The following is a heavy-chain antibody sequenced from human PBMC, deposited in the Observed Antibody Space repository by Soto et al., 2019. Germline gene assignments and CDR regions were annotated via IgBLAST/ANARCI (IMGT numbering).Heavy chain of an antibody. J-gene: IGHJ5*02. Sequence: QVQLQESGPGLVKPSQTLSLTCTVSGGSISSGDYYWSWIRQHPGKGLEWIGYIYYSGSTYYNPSLKSRVTIPVDTPKNQFSLKLSSVTAADTAVYYCARWWSGSRQGFDPWGQGTLVSVSS. CDR3: ARWWSGSRQGFDP. CDR2: IYYSGST. D-gene: IGHD3-3*01. CDR1: GGSISSGDYY. V-gene: IGHV4-31*03.